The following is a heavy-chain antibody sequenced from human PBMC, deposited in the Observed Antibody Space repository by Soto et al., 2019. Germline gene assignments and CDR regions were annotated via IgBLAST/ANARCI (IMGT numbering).Heavy chain of an antibody. CDR3: ARGRWDNLNWFDP. V-gene: IGHV4-31*03. CDR2: IYYSGST. J-gene: IGHJ5*02. Sequence: SETLSLTCTVSGGSISSGGYYWSWIRQHPGKGLEWIGYIYYSGSTYYNPSLKSRVTISVDTSKNQFSLKLSSVTAADTAVYYCARGRWDNLNWFDPWGQGTLVTVSS. D-gene: IGHD1-26*01. CDR1: GGSISSGGYY.